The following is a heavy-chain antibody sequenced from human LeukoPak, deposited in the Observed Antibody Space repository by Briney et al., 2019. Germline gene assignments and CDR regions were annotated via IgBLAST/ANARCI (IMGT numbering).Heavy chain of an antibody. D-gene: IGHD3-9*01. V-gene: IGHV3-48*03. CDR1: GFTFSSYE. CDR2: VSSSGSTI. CDR3: ARDGDGLDSAVY. J-gene: IGHJ4*02. Sequence: GGSLRLSCAASGFTFSSYEMNWVRQAPGKGLEWVSYVSSSGSTIYYADSVKGRFTISRDNSKNTLYLQMNSLRAEDTAVYYCARDGDGLDSAVYWGQGTLVTVSS.